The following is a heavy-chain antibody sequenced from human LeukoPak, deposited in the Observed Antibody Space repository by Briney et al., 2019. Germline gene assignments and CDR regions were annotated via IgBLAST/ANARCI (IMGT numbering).Heavy chain of an antibody. J-gene: IGHJ6*02. CDR3: ARLVPSFGELLVDYYYYGMDV. CDR2: IIPILGIA. CDR1: GGTFSSYA. V-gene: IGHV1-69*04. D-gene: IGHD3-10*01. Sequence: KVSCKASGGTFSSYAISWVRQAPGQGLEWMGRIIPILGIANCAQKFQGRVTITADKSTSTAYMELSSLRSEDTAVYYCARLVPSFGELLVDYYYYGMDVWGQGTTVTVSS.